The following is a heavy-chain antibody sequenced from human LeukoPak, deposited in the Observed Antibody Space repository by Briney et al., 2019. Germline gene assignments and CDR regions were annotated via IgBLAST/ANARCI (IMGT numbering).Heavy chain of an antibody. J-gene: IGHJ3*02. V-gene: IGHV3-23*01. D-gene: IGHD2-2*01. Sequence: PGGSLRLSCAASGFTFSSYAMSWVRQAPGKGLEWVSAISGSGGSTYYADSVKGRFTISRDSSKNTLYLQMNSLRAEDTAVYYCAKDIVVVPAASDAFDIWGQGTMVTVSS. CDR1: GFTFSSYA. CDR3: AKDIVVVPAASDAFDI. CDR2: ISGSGGST.